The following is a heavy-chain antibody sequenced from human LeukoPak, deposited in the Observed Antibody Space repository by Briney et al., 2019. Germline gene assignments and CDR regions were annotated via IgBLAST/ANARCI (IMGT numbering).Heavy chain of an antibody. V-gene: IGHV4-31*03. J-gene: IGHJ4*02. D-gene: IGHD3-10*01. CDR1: GGSISSGGYY. Sequence: SETLSLTCTVSGGSISSGGYYWSWIRQHPGKGLEWIGYIYYSGSTYYNPSLKSRVTISVDTSKNQFSLKLSSVTAADTAVYYCARSITMVRGVIRRSYYFDYWGQGTLVTVSS. CDR3: ARSITMVRGVIRRSYYFDY. CDR2: IYYSGST.